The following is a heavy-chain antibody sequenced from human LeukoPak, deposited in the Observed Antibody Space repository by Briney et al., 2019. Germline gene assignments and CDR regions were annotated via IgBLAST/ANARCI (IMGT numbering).Heavy chain of an antibody. CDR2: IYYSGST. J-gene: IGHJ4*02. D-gene: IGHD5-12*01. CDR3: AREDIVATHDY. CDR1: GGSISSSSYY. V-gene: IGHV4-39*07. Sequence: SETLSLTCTVSGGSISSSSYYWGWIRQPPGKGLEWIGSIYYSGSTYYNPSLKSRVTISVDTSKNQFSLKLSSVTAADTAVYYCAREDIVATHDYWGQGTLVTVSS.